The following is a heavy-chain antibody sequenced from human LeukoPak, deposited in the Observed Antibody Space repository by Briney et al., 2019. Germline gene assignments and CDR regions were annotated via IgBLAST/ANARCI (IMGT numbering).Heavy chain of an antibody. D-gene: IGHD2-8*02. CDR3: VRDGGYTGGWTYGAGDY. V-gene: IGHV3-30*04. J-gene: IGHJ4*01. Sequence: PGGPLRLSCAASGFTFSAYVMHWVRQAPGKGLECVAVISNDGNEKYYADSVKGRFSISRDNSKNTLFLQMSGLRTEDTAVYYCVRDGGYTGGWTYGAGDYWGQGTLVTVSS. CDR1: GFTFSAYV. CDR2: ISNDGNEK.